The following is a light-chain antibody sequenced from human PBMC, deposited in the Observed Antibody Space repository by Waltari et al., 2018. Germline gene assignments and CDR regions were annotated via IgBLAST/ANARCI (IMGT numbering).Light chain of an antibody. CDR2: WAS. CDR3: QQYYSTPT. V-gene: IGKV4-1*01. CDR1: QSVLYSSNNKNY. Sequence: DIVMTQSPDSLAVSLGERATINCKSSQSVLYSSNNKNYLAWYQQKPGQRPKMLIYWASTRESGVPDRFSGSGSETDFTLTVSSLQAEDVAVYYCQQYYSTPTFGQGTKLEIK. J-gene: IGKJ2*01.